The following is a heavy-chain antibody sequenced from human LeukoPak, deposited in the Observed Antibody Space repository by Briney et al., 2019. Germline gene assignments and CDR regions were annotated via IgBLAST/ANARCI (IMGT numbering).Heavy chain of an antibody. CDR2: INHSGST. CDR1: GGSFSGYY. Sequence: PSETLSLTCAVYGGSFSGYYWSWIRQPPGKGLEWIGEINHSGSTNYNPSLKSRVTISVDTSKNQFSLKLSSVTAADTAVYYCARSGQWLVHTFDYWGQGTLVTVSS. V-gene: IGHV4-34*01. D-gene: IGHD6-19*01. CDR3: ARSGQWLVHTFDY. J-gene: IGHJ4*02.